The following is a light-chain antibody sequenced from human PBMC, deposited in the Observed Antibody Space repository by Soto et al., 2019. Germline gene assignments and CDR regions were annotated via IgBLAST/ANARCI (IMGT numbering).Light chain of an antibody. CDR2: DVS. Sequence: QSALTQPASVSGSPGQSITISCTGTSSDVGGYNYVSWYQQHPGKAPKLMIYDVSNRPSGFSNRFSGSKSGNTASLTISGLQAEDESDYYCSSYTSISTVVFGGGTKLTVL. CDR3: SSYTSISTVV. J-gene: IGLJ2*01. V-gene: IGLV2-14*01. CDR1: SSDVGGYNY.